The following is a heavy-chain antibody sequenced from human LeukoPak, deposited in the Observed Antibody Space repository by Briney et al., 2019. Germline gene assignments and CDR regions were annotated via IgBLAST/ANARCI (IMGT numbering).Heavy chain of an antibody. CDR3: AKDWSRRYGAQDY. CDR1: GFTFSSYG. Sequence: GGSLRLSCAASGFTFSSYGMSWVRQAPGKGLEWVSAISGSGGSTYYADSVKGRFTISRDNSKNTLYLQMSSLRAEDTAVYYCAKDWSRRYGAQDYWGQGTLVTVSS. V-gene: IGHV3-23*01. D-gene: IGHD3-3*01. J-gene: IGHJ4*02. CDR2: ISGSGGST.